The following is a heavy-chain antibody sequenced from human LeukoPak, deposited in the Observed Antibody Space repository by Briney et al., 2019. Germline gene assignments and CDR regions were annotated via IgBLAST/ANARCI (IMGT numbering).Heavy chain of an antibody. J-gene: IGHJ6*04. D-gene: IGHD6-25*01. CDR2: ISYDGSNK. Sequence: GGSLRLSCAASGFTFGSYGMHWVRQAPGKGLEWVAVISYDGSNKYYADSVKGRFTISRDNSKNTLYLQMNSLRAEDTAVYYCAKDQATAGYYGMDVWGKGTTVTVSS. CDR3: AKDQATAGYYGMDV. V-gene: IGHV3-30*18. CDR1: GFTFGSYG.